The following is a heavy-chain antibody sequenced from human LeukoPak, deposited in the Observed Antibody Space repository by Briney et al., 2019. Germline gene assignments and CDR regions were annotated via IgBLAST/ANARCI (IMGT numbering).Heavy chain of an antibody. CDR1: GVFISGSHYY. J-gene: IGHJ4*02. D-gene: IGHD3-22*01. CDR2: INYSGNR. Sequence: PSETLSLTCTVSGVFISGSHYYWAWIRQPPGKGLEWIGMINYSGNRYYNPSLWSRATISVDTSTNQFSLNLNSVTAADTAVYYCARGYDYWGQGTLVAVSS. CDR3: ARGYDY. V-gene: IGHV4-39*01.